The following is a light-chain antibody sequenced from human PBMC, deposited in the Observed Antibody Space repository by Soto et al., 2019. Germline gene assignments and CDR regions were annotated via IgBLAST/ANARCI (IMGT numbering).Light chain of an antibody. CDR2: AAS. J-gene: IGKJ2*01. CDR1: QGISSY. Sequence: AIRMTQSPSSFSASTGDRVTITCRASQGISSYLAWRQQKPGKAPKLLVYAASTLQYGVPSRFSGSGSGTDFTLTISCLQSEDFATYFCQQYYTYPQTFGQGTKVDIK. CDR3: QQYYTYPQT. V-gene: IGKV1-8*01.